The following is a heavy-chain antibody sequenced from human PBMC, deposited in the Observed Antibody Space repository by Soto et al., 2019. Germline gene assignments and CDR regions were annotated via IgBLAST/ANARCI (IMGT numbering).Heavy chain of an antibody. J-gene: IGHJ6*02. D-gene: IGHD6-13*01. CDR2: IYTSGST. V-gene: IGHV4-4*07. CDR1: GGSISSYY. CDR3: ARSSGYSSSWYLGYYSYGMDV. Sequence: AETLSLTCTVSGGSISSYYCSWIRQAAGKGLEWIGRIYTSGSTNYNPSLKSRVTMSVDTSKNQFSLKLSSVTAAATAVYYCARSSGYSSSWYLGYYSYGMDVWGQGTTVTVSS.